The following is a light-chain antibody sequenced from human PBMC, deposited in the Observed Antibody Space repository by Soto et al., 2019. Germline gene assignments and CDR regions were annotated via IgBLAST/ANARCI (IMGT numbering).Light chain of an antibody. CDR3: AAWDDSLNGPV. CDR1: SSDVGGYNY. V-gene: IGLV2-11*01. CDR2: DVS. J-gene: IGLJ3*02. Sequence: QSALTQPRSVSGSPGQSVTISCTGTSSDVGGYNYVSWYQQHPGKAPKLLIYDVSKRPSGVPDRFSSSKSGTSASLAISGLQSDDEADYYCAAWDDSLNGPVFGGGTKLTVL.